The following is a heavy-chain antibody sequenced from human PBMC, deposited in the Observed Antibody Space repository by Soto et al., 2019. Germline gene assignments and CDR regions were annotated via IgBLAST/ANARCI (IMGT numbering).Heavy chain of an antibody. Sequence: EVQLVESGEGLVQPGGSLRLSCAASGFTFSNYAMHWVRQAPGKGLECVSAISSNGGFTYYADSVKDRFTISRDNSKNTLYLHMGSLRAEDMAVYHCARDLGSWTYYMRGPDYWGQGTLVTVSS. CDR3: ARDLGSWTYYMRGPDY. J-gene: IGHJ4*02. V-gene: IGHV3-64*02. CDR1: GFTFSNYA. CDR2: ISSNGGFT. D-gene: IGHD1-26*01.